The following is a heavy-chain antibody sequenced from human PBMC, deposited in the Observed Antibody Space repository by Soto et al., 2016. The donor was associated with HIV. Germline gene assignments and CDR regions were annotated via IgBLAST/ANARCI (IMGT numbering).Heavy chain of an antibody. V-gene: IGHV1-69*10. D-gene: IGHD3-10*01. CDR2: IIPIIGIA. Sequence: QVQLVQSGAEVKKPGASVKVSCKASGYTFTGYYMHWVRQAPGQGLEWMGGIIPIIGIASFAQKFQGRVTITADKSTSTAYMELSSLRSEDTAVYYCARERTDYGSGSYYYFQHWGQGTLVTVSS. J-gene: IGHJ1*01. CDR3: ARERTDYGSGSYYYFQH. CDR1: GYTFTGYY.